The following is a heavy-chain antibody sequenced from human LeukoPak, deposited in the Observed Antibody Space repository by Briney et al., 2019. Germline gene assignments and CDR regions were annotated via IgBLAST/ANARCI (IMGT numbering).Heavy chain of an antibody. CDR1: GYTFTGYY. J-gene: IGHJ4*02. D-gene: IGHD6-19*01. Sequence: RASVKVSCKASGYTFTGYYMHWVRQAPGQGLEWMGWINPNSGGTNYAQKFQGRVTMTRDTSISTAYMELSRLRSDDTAVYFCSREKIAVPGSEQYDYWGQGTLVTVSS. CDR3: SREKIAVPGSEQYDY. CDR2: INPNSGGT. V-gene: IGHV1-2*02.